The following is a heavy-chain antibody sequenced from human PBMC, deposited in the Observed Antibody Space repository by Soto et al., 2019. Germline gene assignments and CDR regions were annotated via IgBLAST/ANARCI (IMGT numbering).Heavy chain of an antibody. CDR2: IIPIFGTA. CDR1: GGTFSSYA. CDR3: ARDGRYSGYDYFDY. D-gene: IGHD5-12*01. Sequence: SVKVSCKASGGTFSSYAISWVRQAPGQGLEWMGGIIPIFGTANYAQKFQGRVTITADESTSTAYMELSSLRSDDTAVYYCARDGRYSGYDYFDYWGQGTLVTVSS. J-gene: IGHJ4*02. V-gene: IGHV1-69*13.